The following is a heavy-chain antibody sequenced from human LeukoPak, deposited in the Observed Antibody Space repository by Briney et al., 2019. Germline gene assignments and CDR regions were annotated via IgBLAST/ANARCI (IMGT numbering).Heavy chain of an antibody. Sequence: GASVKVSCKASGYTFTSYYMHWVRQAPGQGLEWMGIINPSGGSASYAQKFQGRVAMTRDMSTSTVYMELSSLRSEDTAVYYCARALIVGATIDYWGQGTLVTVSS. CDR1: GYTFTSYY. J-gene: IGHJ4*02. CDR2: INPSGGSA. CDR3: ARALIVGATIDY. V-gene: IGHV1-46*01. D-gene: IGHD1-26*01.